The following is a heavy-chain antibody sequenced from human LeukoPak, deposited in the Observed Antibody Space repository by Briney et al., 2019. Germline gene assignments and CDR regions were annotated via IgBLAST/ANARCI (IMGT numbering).Heavy chain of an antibody. CDR2: INPNSGGT. CDR3: ARFGIAAAGKLFDY. V-gene: IGHV1-2*02. Sequence: ASVKVSCKASGYTFTSYYMHWVRQAPGQGLEWMGWINPNSGGTNYAQKFQGRVTMTRDTSISTAYMELSRLRSDDTAVYYCARFGIAAAGKLFDYWGQGTLVTVSS. CDR1: GYTFTSYY. D-gene: IGHD6-13*01. J-gene: IGHJ4*02.